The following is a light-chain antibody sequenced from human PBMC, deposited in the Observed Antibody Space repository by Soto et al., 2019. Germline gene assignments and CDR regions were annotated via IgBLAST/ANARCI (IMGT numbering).Light chain of an antibody. Sequence: DIVMTQSPDSLAVSLGERATINCKSSQSVFYTSNKKNYLSWYQQKNGQPPKLLIYWASTRESGVPDRFSGSGSGTDFTLTISSLQAEDVAVYYCQQYYSTPLTFGPGTRVDIK. CDR1: QSVFYTSNKKNY. J-gene: IGKJ3*01. CDR3: QQYYSTPLT. CDR2: WAS. V-gene: IGKV4-1*01.